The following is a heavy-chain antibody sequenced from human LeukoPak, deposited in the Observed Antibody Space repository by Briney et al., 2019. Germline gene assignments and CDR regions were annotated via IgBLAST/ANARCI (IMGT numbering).Heavy chain of an antibody. CDR3: ASGRPTMVRGRPLLRAFDI. J-gene: IGHJ3*02. D-gene: IGHD3-10*01. CDR1: GFTFSDFW. CDR2: IKPEGSDK. Sequence: GGSLRLSCAASGFTFSDFWMSWVRQAPGKGLEWVATIKPEGSDKYYVDSVMGRFTISRDNAKNSLYLQMNSLRAEDTAVYYCASGRPTMVRGRPLLRAFDIWGQGTMVTVSS. V-gene: IGHV3-7*01.